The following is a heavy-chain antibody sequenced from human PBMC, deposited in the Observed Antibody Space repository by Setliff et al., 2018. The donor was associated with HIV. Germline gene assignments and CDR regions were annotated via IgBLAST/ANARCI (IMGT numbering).Heavy chain of an antibody. J-gene: IGHJ4*02. CDR1: GGSISAYY. Sequence: PSETLSLTCTVSGGSISAYYWSWIRQPPGKGLEWIGYIYDSGSTNYNPSLKSRVTISVDTSKNQFSLNLSSVTAADTAVYYCARSLGTIWGYDYWGQGTLVTVSS. CDR2: IYDSGST. V-gene: IGHV4-59*01. CDR3: ARSLGTIWGYDY. D-gene: IGHD3-9*01.